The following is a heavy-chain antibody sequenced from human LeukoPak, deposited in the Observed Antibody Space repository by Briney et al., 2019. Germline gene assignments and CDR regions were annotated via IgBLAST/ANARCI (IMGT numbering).Heavy chain of an antibody. D-gene: IGHD2-2*01. CDR2: IYYSGST. V-gene: IGHV4-31*03. CDR1: GGSISSGGYY. Sequence: SQTLSLTYTVSGGSISSGGYYWSWIRQHPGKGLEWIGYIYYSGSTYYNPSLKSRVTISVDTSKNQFSLKLSSVTAADTAVYYCARFCSGTSCYYWFDPWGQGTLVTVSS. J-gene: IGHJ5*02. CDR3: ARFCSGTSCYYWFDP.